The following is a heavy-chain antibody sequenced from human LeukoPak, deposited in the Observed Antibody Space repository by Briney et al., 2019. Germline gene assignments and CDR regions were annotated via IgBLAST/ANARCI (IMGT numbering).Heavy chain of an antibody. D-gene: IGHD4-23*01. CDR1: GGSFSGYY. CDR2: INHSGST. V-gene: IGHV4-34*01. Sequence: SETLSLTCAVYGGSFSGYYWSWIRQPPGKGLEWIGEINHSGSTNYNPSLKSRVTISVDTSKNQFSLKLSSVTAADTAAYYCARAGGGGNIDYWGQGTLVTVSS. CDR3: ARAGGGGNIDY. J-gene: IGHJ4*02.